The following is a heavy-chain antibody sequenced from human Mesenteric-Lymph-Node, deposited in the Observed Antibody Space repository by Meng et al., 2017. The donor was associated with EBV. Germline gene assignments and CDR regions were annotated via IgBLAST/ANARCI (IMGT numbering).Heavy chain of an antibody. V-gene: IGHV4-4*02. CDR3: ARVNEGQWLVRGAFDY. Sequence: GQLRGPGPGLVKPSGTLSLTCAVSGGSISTSNWWSWVRQPPGKGLEWIGEIYHRGSTNYNPSLTSRVTISVDESKNEFSLSLTSVTAADTAVYFCARVNEGQWLVRGAFDYWGQGTLVTVSS. D-gene: IGHD6-19*01. CDR2: IYHRGST. CDR1: GGSISTSNW. J-gene: IGHJ4*02.